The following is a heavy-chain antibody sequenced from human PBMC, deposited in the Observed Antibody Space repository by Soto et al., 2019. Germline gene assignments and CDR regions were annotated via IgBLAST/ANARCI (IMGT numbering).Heavy chain of an antibody. Sequence: EVYLLESGGGLVQPGGSLRLSCAASGFTFSTYAMSWVRQAPGKGLEWVSTISDSGGRTYYAASVKGRFTISRDNSKNTLYLLMNSLSAEDTALYYCAKFHGSGTYYNVPDYWGQGTLVTVSS. CDR2: ISDSGGRT. V-gene: IGHV3-23*01. CDR1: GFTFSTYA. D-gene: IGHD3-10*01. CDR3: AKFHGSGTYYNVPDY. J-gene: IGHJ4*02.